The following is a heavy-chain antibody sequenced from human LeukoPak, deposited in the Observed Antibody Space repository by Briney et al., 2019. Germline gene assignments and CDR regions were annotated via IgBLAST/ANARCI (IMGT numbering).Heavy chain of an antibody. Sequence: GWSLRLSCVASGFPFSAYAMSWVRQAPGKGLEWVSGIRGSGETTYYAESVKGRFTIQRDNSKNTLYLQMNSLRAEDTALYYCAKDLSSGTGRGFDCWGQGTLVTVSS. CDR1: GFPFSAYA. CDR3: AKDLSSGTGRGFDC. V-gene: IGHV3-23*01. J-gene: IGHJ4*02. CDR2: IRGSGETT. D-gene: IGHD3/OR15-3a*01.